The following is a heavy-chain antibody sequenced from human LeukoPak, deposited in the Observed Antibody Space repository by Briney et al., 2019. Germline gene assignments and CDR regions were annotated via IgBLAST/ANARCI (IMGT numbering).Heavy chain of an antibody. CDR2: IRYDGSNK. J-gene: IGHJ4*02. CDR3: ARKYYYDSSGYYYFDY. D-gene: IGHD3-22*01. Sequence: PGGSLRLSCAASGFTFSSYGMHWVRQAPGKGLEWVAFIRYDGSNKYYADSVKGRFTISRDNSKNTLYLQMNSLRAEDTAVYYCARKYYYDSSGYYYFDYWGQGTLVTVSS. CDR1: GFTFSSYG. V-gene: IGHV3-30*02.